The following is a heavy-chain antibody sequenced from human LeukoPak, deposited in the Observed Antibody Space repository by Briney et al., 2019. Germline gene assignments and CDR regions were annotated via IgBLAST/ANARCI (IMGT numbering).Heavy chain of an antibody. CDR3: ARDQGSTSRGIDY. Sequence: GGSLRLSCAASGFTFSSYWMHWVRQAPGKGLVWVSRIYSDGNTTNYADSVKGRFTISRDNAKNTLYLLMNSLRAEDTAVYYCARDQGSTSRGIDYWGQGTLVTVSS. V-gene: IGHV3-74*01. J-gene: IGHJ4*02. D-gene: IGHD2-2*01. CDR2: IYSDGNTT. CDR1: GFTFSSYW.